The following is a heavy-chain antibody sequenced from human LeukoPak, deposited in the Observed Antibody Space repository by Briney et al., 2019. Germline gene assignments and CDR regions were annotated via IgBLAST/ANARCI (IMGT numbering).Heavy chain of an antibody. V-gene: IGHV4-31*03. D-gene: IGHD4-17*01. J-gene: IGHJ4*02. Sequence: SETLSLTCTVSGGSISSGGYYWSWIRQHPGKGLEWIGYVYYSGSTYYNPPLKSRVTISVDTSKNQFSLKLSSVTAADTAVYYCARKSSYGDDFDYWGQGTLVTVSS. CDR2: VYYSGST. CDR3: ARKSSYGDDFDY. CDR1: GGSISSGGYY.